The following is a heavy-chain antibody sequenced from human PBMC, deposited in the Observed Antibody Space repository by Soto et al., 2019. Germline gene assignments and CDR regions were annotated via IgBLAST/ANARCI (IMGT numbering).Heavy chain of an antibody. D-gene: IGHD3-16*02. CDR1: GFTFSSYS. CDR2: ISSSSSYI. V-gene: IGHV3-21*01. Sequence: EVQLVESGGGLVKPGGSLRLSCAASGFTFSSYSMNWVRQAPGKGLEWVSSISSSSSYIYYADSVKGRFTISRDNAKNSLYLQMNSLRAEDTAVYYCARGFRLGELSFVYWGQGTLVTVSS. CDR3: ARGFRLGELSFVY. J-gene: IGHJ4*02.